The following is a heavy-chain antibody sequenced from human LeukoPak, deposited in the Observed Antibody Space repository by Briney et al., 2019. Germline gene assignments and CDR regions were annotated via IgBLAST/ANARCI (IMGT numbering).Heavy chain of an antibody. CDR2: MNHRGST. CDR1: GYSITSGYY. V-gene: IGHV4-38-2*02. CDR3: ARGSTIYDSSGYGY. J-gene: IGHJ4*02. Sequence: SETLSLTCTVSGYSITSGYYWGWIRQPPGKGLEWIGEMNHRGSTNFSPSLKSRVTISVDTSKNQFSLKLSSVTAADTAVYYCARGSTIYDSSGYGYWGQGTLVTVSS. D-gene: IGHD3-22*01.